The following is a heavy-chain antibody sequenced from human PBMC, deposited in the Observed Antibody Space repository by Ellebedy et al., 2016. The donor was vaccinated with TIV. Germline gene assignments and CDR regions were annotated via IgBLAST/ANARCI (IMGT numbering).Heavy chain of an antibody. CDR2: IKQGGSEK. V-gene: IGHV3-7*03. D-gene: IGHD4-23*01. J-gene: IGHJ4*02. Sequence: GGSLRLSCAASGFTFTAYWMTWVRQAPGKGPEWVANIKQGGSEKYYVDSVKGRFTISRDNAKNSLYLQMNSLRAEDTAVYYCARGGRRWFSDYWGQGTLVTVSS. CDR3: ARGGRRWFSDY. CDR1: GFTFTAYW.